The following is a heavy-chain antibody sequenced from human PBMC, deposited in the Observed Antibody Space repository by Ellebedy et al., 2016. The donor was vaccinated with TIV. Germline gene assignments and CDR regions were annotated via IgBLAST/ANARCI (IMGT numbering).Heavy chain of an antibody. J-gene: IGHJ6*02. V-gene: IGHV4-59*01. Sequence: MPSETLSLTCTVSGGSISSYYWSWIRQPPGKGLEWIAYIYYSGTTHYNPSLKSRVTISVDTSKNQFSLKLSSVTAAETAMYYCSRGTMGYYYYGIDVWGQGTTVTVSS. D-gene: IGHD1-26*01. CDR2: IYYSGTT. CDR3: SRGTMGYYYYGIDV. CDR1: GGSISSYY.